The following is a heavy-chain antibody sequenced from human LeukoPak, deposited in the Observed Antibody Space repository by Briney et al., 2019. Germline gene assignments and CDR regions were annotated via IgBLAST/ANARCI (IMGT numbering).Heavy chain of an antibody. D-gene: IGHD2-21*02. Sequence: PGGSLRLSCAASGFTFSSYTIHWVRQAPGKGLEWVAVISSDGSNKYYADSVKGRFTISRDNPKNTLYLHLSSLRAEDTAVYYCARGAFAIVVVPAPPYWGEGPLVPVSS. CDR2: ISSDGSNK. CDR1: GFTFSSYT. J-gene: IGHJ4*02. V-gene: IGHV3-30-3*01. CDR3: ARGAFAIVVVPAPPY.